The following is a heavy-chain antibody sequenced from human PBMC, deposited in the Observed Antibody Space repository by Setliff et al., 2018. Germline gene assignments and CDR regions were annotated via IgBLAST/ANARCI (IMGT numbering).Heavy chain of an antibody. CDR2: IGGRGIST. CDR1: GFTFGDFA. J-gene: IGHJ6*02. Sequence: GGSLRLSCAASGFTFGDFAMTWVRQAPGKGLEWVSGIGGRGISTYYADSVKGRFIISRANSENTLYLQMNSLRAEDTAVYYCARDLDYGAGRIDMDVWGQGTTVTVSS. V-gene: IGHV3-23*01. D-gene: IGHD3-10*01. CDR3: ARDLDYGAGRIDMDV.